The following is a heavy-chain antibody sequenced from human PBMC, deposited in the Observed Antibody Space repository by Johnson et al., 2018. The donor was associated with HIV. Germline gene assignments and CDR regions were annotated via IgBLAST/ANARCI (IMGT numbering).Heavy chain of an antibody. CDR3: ARDKGIAARPDAFDI. CDR1: GFTFSNAW. Sequence: VQLVESGGGLVKPGGSLRLSCAASGFTFSNAWMSWVRQAPGKGLEYVSAISRHGDSTYYANSVKGRFTISRDNSKNTLYLQMNGLRAEDTAVYYCARDKGIAARPDAFDIWGQGTMVTVSS. V-gene: IGHV3-64*01. CDR2: ISRHGDST. D-gene: IGHD6-6*01. J-gene: IGHJ3*02.